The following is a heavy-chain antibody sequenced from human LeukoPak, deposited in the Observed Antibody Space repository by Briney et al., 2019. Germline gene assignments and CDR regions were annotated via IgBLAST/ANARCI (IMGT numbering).Heavy chain of an antibody. V-gene: IGHV3-7*01. CDR2: IKQDGTLI. J-gene: IGHJ3*01. CDR3: ARDRRPQAFDL. Sequence: GGSLRLSCEASGFTFNDYWMSWVRQTPRESLEWVANIKQDGTLIYYLDSVKGRFTISRDNAKNSLYLQMNSLRAEDTAVYYCARDRRPQAFDLWGHRTMVTVSS. CDR1: GFTFNDYW.